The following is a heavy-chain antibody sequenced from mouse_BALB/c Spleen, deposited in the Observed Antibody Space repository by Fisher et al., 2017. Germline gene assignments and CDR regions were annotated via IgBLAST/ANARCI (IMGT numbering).Heavy chain of an antibody. CDR3: ANYYGSSYAMDY. V-gene: IGHV1-4*01. Sequence: KFKGKATFSVDRSSSTAYMQLSSLTSEDSAVYYCANYYGSSYAMDYWGQGTSVTVSS. D-gene: IGHD1-1*01. J-gene: IGHJ4*01.